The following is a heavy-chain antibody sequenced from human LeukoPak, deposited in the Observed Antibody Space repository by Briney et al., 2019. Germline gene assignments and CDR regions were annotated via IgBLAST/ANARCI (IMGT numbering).Heavy chain of an antibody. Sequence: SETLSLTCTVSGDSISRYQWTWIRQPPGKGLEWIGYIYDTGSTNHNPSLKSRVAISVDTSKNQFSLKLSSVTAADTAVYYCARDSAWSYFDHWGQGTLVTVSS. CDR2: IYDTGST. V-gene: IGHV4-59*01. J-gene: IGHJ4*02. D-gene: IGHD6-19*01. CDR3: ARDSAWSYFDH. CDR1: GDSISRYQ.